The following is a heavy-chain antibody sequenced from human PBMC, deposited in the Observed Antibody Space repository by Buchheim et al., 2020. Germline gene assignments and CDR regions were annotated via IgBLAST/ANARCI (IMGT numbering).Heavy chain of an antibody. CDR2: IYYSGST. D-gene: IGHD2-15*01. CDR1: GGSISSYY. J-gene: IGHJ4*02. V-gene: IGHV4-59*01. Sequence: QVQLQESGPGLVKPSETLSLTCTVSGGSISSYYWSWIRQPPGKGLEWIEYIYYSGSTNYNPSLKSRVTISVDTSKNQFSLKLSSVTAADTAVYYCARVLGYCSGGSCYWVFGYWGQGTL. CDR3: ARVLGYCSGGSCYWVFGY.